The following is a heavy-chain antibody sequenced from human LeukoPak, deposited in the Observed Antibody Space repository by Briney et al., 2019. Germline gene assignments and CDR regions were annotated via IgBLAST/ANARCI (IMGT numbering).Heavy chain of an antibody. J-gene: IGHJ4*02. CDR3: ARWEGTTAGLGAPAAFDY. D-gene: IGHD4-17*01. V-gene: IGHV5-51*01. Sequence: GESLKISCKGSGYSFTSYWIGWVRQMPGKGLEWMGIIYPGDSDTRYSPSFQGQVTISADKSISTAYLQWSSLKASDTAMYYCARWEGTTAGLGAPAAFDYWGQGTLVTVSS. CDR1: GYSFTSYW. CDR2: IYPGDSDT.